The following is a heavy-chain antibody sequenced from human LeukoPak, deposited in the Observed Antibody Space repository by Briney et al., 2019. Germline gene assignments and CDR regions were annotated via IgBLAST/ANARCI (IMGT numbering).Heavy chain of an antibody. Sequence: PSETLSLTCTVSGGSIRSSNYYRAWIRQSPGKGLEWIGSMDYSESSDYNPSLKSRLTISTDTSKNQFSLKLSSVTAADTAVYYCARDRTAKGYCGGDCYPNWFDPWGQGTLVTVSS. J-gene: IGHJ5*02. D-gene: IGHD2-21*01. CDR2: MDYSESS. V-gene: IGHV4-39*07. CDR1: GGSIRSSNYY. CDR3: ARDRTAKGYCGGDCYPNWFDP.